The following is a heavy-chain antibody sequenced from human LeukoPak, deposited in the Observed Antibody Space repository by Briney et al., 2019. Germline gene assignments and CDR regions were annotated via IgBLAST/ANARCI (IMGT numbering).Heavy chain of an antibody. CDR3: ARRSQYYYDSSAPSAY. CDR2: IHPGDSDT. J-gene: IGHJ4*02. Sequence: GASLKISCQGSGSSFTSYWIGWVRQLRGKGLEWMGIIHPGDSDTRYSPSFQGQVTISADKSISTAYLQWSSLKASDTAMYYCARRSQYYYDSSAPSAYWGQGTLVTVSS. CDR1: GSSFTSYW. V-gene: IGHV5-51*01. D-gene: IGHD3-22*01.